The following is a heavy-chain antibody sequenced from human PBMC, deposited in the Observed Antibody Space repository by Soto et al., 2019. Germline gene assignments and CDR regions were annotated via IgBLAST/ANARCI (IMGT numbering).Heavy chain of an antibody. Sequence: QIQLVQSAAEVKKPGASVKVSCKTSGYTFVSYGISWVRQAPGQGLEWMGWISPYNGNTNFAQRFRGRVTLTTDTSTDIVYMHLGSLKSDDTAVYYCARDQNFFDSSGYYDHWGQGPLITVSS. CDR1: GYTFVSYG. D-gene: IGHD3-22*01. CDR3: ARDQNFFDSSGYYDH. V-gene: IGHV1-18*04. J-gene: IGHJ5*02. CDR2: ISPYNGNT.